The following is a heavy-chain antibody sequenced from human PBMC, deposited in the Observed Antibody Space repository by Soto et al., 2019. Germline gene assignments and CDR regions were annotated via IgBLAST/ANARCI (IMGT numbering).Heavy chain of an antibody. J-gene: IGHJ4*02. Sequence: ASVKVSCKASGYTFTSYGISWVRQAPGQGLEWMGWISAYNGNTNYAQKLQGRVTMTTDTSTSTAYMELRSLRSDDTAVYYCARDLGVVITTCFDYWGQGTLVTVPQ. CDR1: GYTFTSYG. V-gene: IGHV1-18*01. CDR3: ARDLGVVITTCFDY. CDR2: ISAYNGNT. D-gene: IGHD3-22*01.